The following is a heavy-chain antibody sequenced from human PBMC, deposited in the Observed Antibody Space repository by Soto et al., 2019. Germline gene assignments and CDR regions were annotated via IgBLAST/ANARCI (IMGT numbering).Heavy chain of an antibody. D-gene: IGHD6-19*01. CDR3: ARRSSGWSDY. J-gene: IGHJ4*02. CDR1: GYTFSDYY. CDR2: INPNSGGT. V-gene: IGHV1-2*02. Sequence: QVQLVQSGAEVKKPGASVKVSCKASGYTFSDYYMHWVRQAPGQGLEWMGWINPNSGGTNYAQKFQGRVTMTRDTSISTAYMELGSLTSDDTAMFYCARRSSGWSDYWGQGTLVTVSS.